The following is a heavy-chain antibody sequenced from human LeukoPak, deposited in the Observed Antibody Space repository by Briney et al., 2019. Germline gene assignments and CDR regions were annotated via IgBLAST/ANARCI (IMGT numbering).Heavy chain of an antibody. V-gene: IGHV3-11*01. CDR3: ARGLTGDLFELFPLDY. CDR2: ISSSGNTI. D-gene: IGHD7-27*01. Sequence: TPGGSLRLSCAASGFSFSDYYMSWIRQAPGKGLEWVSYISSSGNTIYYADSVKGRFTISRDNARNSLYLQMNSLRAEDTAVYYCARGLTGDLFELFPLDYWGQGTLVTVSS. J-gene: IGHJ4*02. CDR1: GFSFSDYY.